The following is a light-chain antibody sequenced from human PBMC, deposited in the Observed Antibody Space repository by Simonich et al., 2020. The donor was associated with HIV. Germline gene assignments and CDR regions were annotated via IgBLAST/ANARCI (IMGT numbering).Light chain of an antibody. Sequence: QSALTQPASVSGSPGQSITISCTGTSSDVGGYNYVSWYQHHPGKAPKLMIYDVSKRPPGVSSRFSGSKSGNTASLTISGLQAEDESDYYCSSYTSGPTYVVFGGGTKLTVL. CDR1: SSDVGGYNY. CDR3: SSYTSGPTYVV. V-gene: IGLV2-14*03. J-gene: IGLJ2*01. CDR2: DVS.